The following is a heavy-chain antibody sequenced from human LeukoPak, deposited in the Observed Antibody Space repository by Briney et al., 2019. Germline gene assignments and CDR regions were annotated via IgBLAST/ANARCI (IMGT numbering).Heavy chain of an antibody. CDR1: GYTFTTYY. Sequence: GASVKVSCKAAGYTFTTYYMHWVRQAPGQGLEWMGWINPNSGGTNYAQKFQGRVTMTRDTSISTAYMELSRLRSDDTAVYYCARVVRYCSSTSCSYYYYYGMDVWGQGTTVTVSS. D-gene: IGHD2-2*01. V-gene: IGHV1-2*02. J-gene: IGHJ6*02. CDR2: INPNSGGT. CDR3: ARVVRYCSSTSCSYYYYYGMDV.